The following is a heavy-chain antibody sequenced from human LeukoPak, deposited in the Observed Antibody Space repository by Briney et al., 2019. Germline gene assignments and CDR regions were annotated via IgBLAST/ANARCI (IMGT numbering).Heavy chain of an antibody. V-gene: IGHV3-21*01. CDR3: ARAGGGLIAYSSSWFDY. D-gene: IGHD6-13*01. CDR1: GFTFSSYS. J-gene: IGHJ4*02. CDR2: ISSSSSYI. Sequence: GGSLRLSCAASGFTFSSYSMNWVRQAPGKGLEWVSSISSSSSYIYYADSVKGRFTISRDNAKNSLYLQMNSLRAEDTAVYYCARAGGGLIAYSSSWFDYWGQGTLVTVSS.